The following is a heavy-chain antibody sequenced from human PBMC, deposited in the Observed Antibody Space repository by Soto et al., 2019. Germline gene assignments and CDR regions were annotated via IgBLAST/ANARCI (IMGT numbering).Heavy chain of an antibody. D-gene: IGHD2-2*01. J-gene: IGHJ6*02. V-gene: IGHV3-30-3*01. CDR2: ISYDGSNK. Sequence: GGSLRLSCAASGFTFSSYAMHWVRQAPGKGLEWVAVISYDGSNKYYADSVKGRFTISRDNSKNTLYLQMNSLRAEDTAVYYCARDEVVPAAMGHYYYGMDVWGQGTTVTVSS. CDR1: GFTFSSYA. CDR3: ARDEVVPAAMGHYYYGMDV.